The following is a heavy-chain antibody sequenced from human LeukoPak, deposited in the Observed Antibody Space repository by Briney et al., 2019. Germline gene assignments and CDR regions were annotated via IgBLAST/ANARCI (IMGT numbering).Heavy chain of an antibody. V-gene: IGHV3-11*01. Sequence: GGSLRLSCAASGFTFSDYYMSWIRQAPGKGLEWVSYISSSGSTIYYADSVKGRFTISRDNAKNSLYLQMNSLRAEDTAVYYCARDYYYDSSGYYYHGGQGTLVTVSS. J-gene: IGHJ4*02. D-gene: IGHD3-22*01. CDR1: GFTFSDYY. CDR3: ARDYYYDSSGYYYH. CDR2: ISSSGSTI.